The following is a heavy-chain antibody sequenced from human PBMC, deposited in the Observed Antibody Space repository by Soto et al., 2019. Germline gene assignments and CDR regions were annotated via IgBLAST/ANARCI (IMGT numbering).Heavy chain of an antibody. CDR2: VIPLFDTA. CDR3: ATGGHNDGYNFYHGMDV. V-gene: IGHV1-69*01. Sequence: QVQVVQSGAEVKKPGSSVKVSCKVSGGIFTNNAISWVRQAPGQGLEWLGGVIPLFDTAYYAQIFRGRLSIPADGATPTAYMELSGLTSADTAVYFCATGGHNDGYNFYHGMDVWGQGTTVTVS. CDR1: GGIFTNNA. J-gene: IGHJ6*02. D-gene: IGHD5-18*01.